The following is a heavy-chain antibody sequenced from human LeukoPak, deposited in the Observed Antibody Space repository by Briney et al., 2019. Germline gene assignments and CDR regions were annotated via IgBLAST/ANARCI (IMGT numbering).Heavy chain of an antibody. Sequence: SETLSLTCAVPGYSISSGYYWGWIRQPPGKGLEWIGSIYHSGSTYYNPSLKSRVTISVDTSKNQFSLKLSSVTAADTAVYYCARGVAAAGATREYYFDYWGQGTLVTVSS. V-gene: IGHV4-38-2*01. D-gene: IGHD6-13*01. J-gene: IGHJ4*02. CDR3: ARGVAAAGATREYYFDY. CDR1: GYSISSGYY. CDR2: IYHSGST.